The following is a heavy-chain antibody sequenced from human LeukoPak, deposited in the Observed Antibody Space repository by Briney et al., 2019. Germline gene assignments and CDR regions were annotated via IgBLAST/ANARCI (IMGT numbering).Heavy chain of an antibody. CDR1: GFTFNDYY. V-gene: IGHV3-11*01. Sequence: GVSLSLSCAASGFTFNDYYMSWIRQAPGKGLEWVSYISSSGSTIYYAGSVKGRFTISRDNAKNSLYLQMNSLRAEDTAVYYCASGYMVYADGYWGQGTLVSVSS. CDR3: ASGYMVYADGY. CDR2: ISSSGSTI. D-gene: IGHD2-8*01. J-gene: IGHJ4*02.